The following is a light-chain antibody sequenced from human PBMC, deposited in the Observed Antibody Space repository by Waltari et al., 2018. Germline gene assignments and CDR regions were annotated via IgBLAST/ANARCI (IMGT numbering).Light chain of an antibody. CDR1: DRDVGASDF. V-gene: IGLV2-14*03. CDR2: DVS. Sequence: QSALTKPASVSGSPGQSITLACSGNDRDVGASDFVSWYQQHPGQAPHLIIYDVSTRPSGISNRFSASKSGNTASLTISGLQAEDEADYYCSSYTTSSAPGVFGTGTRVTVL. J-gene: IGLJ1*01. CDR3: SSYTTSSAPGV.